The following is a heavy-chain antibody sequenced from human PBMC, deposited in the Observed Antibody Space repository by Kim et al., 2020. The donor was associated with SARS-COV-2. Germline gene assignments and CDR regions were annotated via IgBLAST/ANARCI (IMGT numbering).Heavy chain of an antibody. Sequence: TIYARKFQGWVTIRRDTSADTAYMELNSLEFEDTAVSYCARLVWNLYYFDFWGQGTLVTVSS. D-gene: IGHD1-1*01. CDR2: T. CDR3: ARLVWNLYYFDF. J-gene: IGHJ4*02. V-gene: IGHV1-3*01.